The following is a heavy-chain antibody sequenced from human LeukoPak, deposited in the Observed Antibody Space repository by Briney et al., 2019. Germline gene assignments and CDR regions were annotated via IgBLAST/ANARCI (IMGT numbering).Heavy chain of an antibody. V-gene: IGHV4-34*01. CDR3: AGGWSSTSCYSNFDY. CDR1: GGSFIGYY. J-gene: IGHJ4*02. CDR2: INHSGST. D-gene: IGHD2-2*01. Sequence: PSETLSLTCAVYGGSFIGYYWSWIRQPPGKGLEWIGEINHSGSTNYNPSLKSRVTISVDTSKNQFSLKLSSVTAADTAVYYCAGGWSSTSCYSNFDYWGQGTLVTVSS.